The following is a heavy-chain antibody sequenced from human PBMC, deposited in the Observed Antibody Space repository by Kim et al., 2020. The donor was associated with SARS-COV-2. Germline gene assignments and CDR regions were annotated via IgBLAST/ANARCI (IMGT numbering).Heavy chain of an antibody. V-gene: IGHV3-74*01. Sequence: GGSLRLSCAASGFTFSSYDMHWVRQAPGKGLVWVSGISRNGGSTGYADSVKGRFTISRDNAKNTLYLQMNSLRAEDTAVYYCAERDANSGFDHWGQGTLGPVSS. CDR2: ISRNGGST. J-gene: IGHJ4*02. CDR1: GFTFSSYD. CDR3: AERDANSGFDH. D-gene: IGHD1-26*01.